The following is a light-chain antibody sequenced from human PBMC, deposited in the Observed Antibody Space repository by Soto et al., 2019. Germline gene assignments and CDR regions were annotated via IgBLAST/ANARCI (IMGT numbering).Light chain of an antibody. CDR2: DVS. J-gene: IGLJ1*01. V-gene: IGLV2-14*01. Sequence: ALTQPASVSGSPGQSITISCTGTSSDVGGYNYVSWYQQHPGKAPKLMIYDVSNRPSGVSNRFSGSKSGNTASLTISGLQADDEADYYCSSYTSSSPRVFGTGTKVTVL. CDR1: SSDVGGYNY. CDR3: SSYTSSSPRV.